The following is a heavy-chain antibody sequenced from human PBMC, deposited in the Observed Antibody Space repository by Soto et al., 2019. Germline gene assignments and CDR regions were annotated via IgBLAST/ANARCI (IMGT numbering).Heavy chain of an antibody. J-gene: IGHJ1*01. CDR1: GFTFSSYW. CDR3: ARASGYCSGGSCYSGYFQH. V-gene: IGHV3-7*01. D-gene: IGHD2-15*01. CDR2: IKQDGSEK. Sequence: GGSLRLSCAASGFTFSSYWMSWVRQAPGKGLEWVANIKQDGSEKYYVDSVKGRFTISRDNAKNSLYLQMNSLRAEDTAVYYCARASGYCSGGSCYSGYFQHWGQGTLVTVSS.